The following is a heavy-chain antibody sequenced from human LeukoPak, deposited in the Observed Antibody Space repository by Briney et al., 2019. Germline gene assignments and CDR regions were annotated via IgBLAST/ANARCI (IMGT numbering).Heavy chain of an antibody. CDR1: GGSISSYY. D-gene: IGHD1-26*01. Sequence: PSETLSLTCTVSGGSISSYYWSWIRQPAGKGLEWIGRIYASGSTNYNPSLKSRVTMSVDTSKSQFSLKLISVTATDTAVYYCARDPRGIVGANHNWFDPWGQGTLVTVSS. CDR2: IYASGST. J-gene: IGHJ5*02. V-gene: IGHV4-4*07. CDR3: ARDPRGIVGANHNWFDP.